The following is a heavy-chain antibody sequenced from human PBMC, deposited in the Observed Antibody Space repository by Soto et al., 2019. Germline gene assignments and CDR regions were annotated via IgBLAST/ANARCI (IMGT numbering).Heavy chain of an antibody. CDR1: GYRFTNHG. Sequence: ASVKVSCKASGYRFTNHGISWVRQAPGQGLEWMGWINPNNGNTGYAQNFQGRVTMTRNTSTSTAYMELSSLTSEDTAVYYCARGFEGGDYWGQGTLVTVSS. V-gene: IGHV1-8*02. CDR2: INPNNGNT. J-gene: IGHJ4*02. CDR3: ARGFEGGDY. D-gene: IGHD3-16*01.